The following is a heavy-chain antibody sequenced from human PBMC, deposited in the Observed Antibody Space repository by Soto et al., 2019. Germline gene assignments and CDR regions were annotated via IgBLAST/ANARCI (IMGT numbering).Heavy chain of an antibody. CDR1: GYTFTSYA. CDR2: INAGNGNT. J-gene: IGHJ6*02. Sequence: ASVKVSCKASGYTFTSYAMHWVRQAPGQRLEWMGWINAGNGNTKYSQKFQGRVTITRDTSASTAYMELSSLRSEDTAVYYCARYNWNFSDYYYYGMDVWGQGTTVTVSS. V-gene: IGHV1-3*01. CDR3: ARYNWNFSDYYYYGMDV. D-gene: IGHD1-7*01.